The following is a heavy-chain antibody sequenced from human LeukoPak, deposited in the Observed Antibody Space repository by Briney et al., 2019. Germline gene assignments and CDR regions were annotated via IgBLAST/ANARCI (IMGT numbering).Heavy chain of an antibody. J-gene: IGHJ3*02. CDR1: GGSFSGYY. CDR3: AVALGYCTNGVCSDDAFDI. V-gene: IGHV4-34*01. CDR2: INHSGST. D-gene: IGHD2-8*01. Sequence: SETLSLTCAVYGGSFSGYYWRWIRQPPGKGLEWIGEINHSGSTNYNPSLKSRVTISVDTSKNQFSLKLSSATAADTAVYYCAVALGYCTNGVCSDDAFDIWGQGTMVTVSS.